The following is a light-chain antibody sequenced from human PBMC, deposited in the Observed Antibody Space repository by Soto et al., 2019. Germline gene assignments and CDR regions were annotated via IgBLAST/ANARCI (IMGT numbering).Light chain of an antibody. Sequence: EIVMTQSPATLSVYPGERATLSCRASQSVSSNLAWYQHKPGQAPRLLIYGASTRATGIPARFSGSVSGTEFTINISSLQSENFAVYYYQQYNNWPPARTFGGGTKVEIK. CDR3: QQYNNWPPART. J-gene: IGKJ4*01. CDR2: GAS. CDR1: QSVSSN. V-gene: IGKV3-15*01.